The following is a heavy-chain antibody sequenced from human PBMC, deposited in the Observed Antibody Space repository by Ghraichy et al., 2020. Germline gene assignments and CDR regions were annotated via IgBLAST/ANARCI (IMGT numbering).Heavy chain of an antibody. V-gene: IGHV7-4-1*02. CDR3: ASGISVPRYFDY. CDR2: INTNTGTP. CDR1: GFTITRYA. D-gene: IGHD6-19*01. J-gene: IGHJ4*02. Sequence: ASVKVSCKASGFTITRYALHWVRKAPGQGLEWMGWINTNTGTPTYAQGFTGRFVFSLDTSVSTAYLQVSSLTAEDTAVFYCASGISVPRYFDYWGQGTLVTVSS.